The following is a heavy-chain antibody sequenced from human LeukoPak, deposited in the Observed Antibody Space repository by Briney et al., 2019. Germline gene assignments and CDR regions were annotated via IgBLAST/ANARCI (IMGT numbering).Heavy chain of an antibody. CDR1: GYTFTGYY. J-gene: IGHJ6*02. V-gene: IGHV1-2*02. CDR3: ARSVLLWFGEFNYGMDV. CDR2: INPNSGGT. D-gene: IGHD3-10*01. Sequence: GASAKVSCKASGYTFTGYYMHWVRQAPGQGLEWMGWINPNSGGTNYAQKFQGRVTMTRDTSTSTVYMELSSLRSEDTAVYYCARSVLLWFGEFNYGMDVWGQGTTVTVSS.